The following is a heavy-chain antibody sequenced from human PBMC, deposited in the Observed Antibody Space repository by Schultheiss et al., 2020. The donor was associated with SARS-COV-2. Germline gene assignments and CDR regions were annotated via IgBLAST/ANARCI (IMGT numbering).Heavy chain of an antibody. CDR2: IYHSGST. J-gene: IGHJ5*02. V-gene: IGHV4-61*08. CDR3: ARFIRGSGGKWLRLSKGWFDP. CDR1: GGSISSGGYY. D-gene: IGHD5-12*01. Sequence: SETLSLTCTVSGGSISSGGYYWSWIRQPPGKGLEWIGEIYHSGSTNYNPSLKSRVTISVDTSKNQFSLKLSSVTAADTAVYYCARFIRGSGGKWLRLSKGWFDPWGQGTLVTVSS.